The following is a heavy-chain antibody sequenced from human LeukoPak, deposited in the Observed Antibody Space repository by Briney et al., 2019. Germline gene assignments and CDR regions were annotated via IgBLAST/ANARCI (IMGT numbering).Heavy chain of an antibody. CDR1: GFIFSDCG. CDR2: IAGSGSYT. CDR3: AKDDAWGRYKD. D-gene: IGHD3-16*01. J-gene: IGHJ1*01. V-gene: IGHV3-23*01. Sequence: GGTLRLSCAASGFIFSDCGMTWVRQPPGKGLEWVSGIAGSGSYTIYADSVKGRFTISRDNSKNTVSLQMNSLRGEDTAVYYCAKDDAWGRYKDWGQGTLVTVSS.